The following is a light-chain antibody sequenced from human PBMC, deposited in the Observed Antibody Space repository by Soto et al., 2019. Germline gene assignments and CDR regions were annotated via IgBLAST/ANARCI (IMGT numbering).Light chain of an antibody. CDR3: QQRSNWPT. Sequence: EIVLTQSPATLSLSPGERATLSCRASQSVSSYLAWYQQKPGQAPRLLIYDASNRATGIPARFSGSGSGTDFTLNIRSLEPEDFEVYYCQQRSNWPTFGGGTKVEIK. V-gene: IGKV3-11*01. CDR1: QSVSSY. CDR2: DAS. J-gene: IGKJ4*01.